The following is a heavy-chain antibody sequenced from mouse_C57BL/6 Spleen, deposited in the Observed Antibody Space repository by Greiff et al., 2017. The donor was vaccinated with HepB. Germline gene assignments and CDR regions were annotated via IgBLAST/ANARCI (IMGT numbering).Heavy chain of an antibody. D-gene: IGHD2-4*01. Sequence: EVQLQQSGPELVKPGASVKMSCKASGYTFTSYVMHWVKQKPGQGLEWIGYIYPYNDGTKYNEKFKGKATLTSDKSSSTAYMELSSLTSEDSAVYYCARPLFYDYDGGAYYAMDYWGQGTSVTVSS. CDR1: GYTFTSYV. V-gene: IGHV1-14*01. CDR2: IYPYNDGT. CDR3: ARPLFYDYDGGAYYAMDY. J-gene: IGHJ4*01.